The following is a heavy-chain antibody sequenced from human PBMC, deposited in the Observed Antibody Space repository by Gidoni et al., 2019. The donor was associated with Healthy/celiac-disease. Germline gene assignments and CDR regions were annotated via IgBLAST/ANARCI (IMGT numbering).Heavy chain of an antibody. D-gene: IGHD6-6*01. J-gene: IGHJ6*02. V-gene: IGHV3-23*01. CDR2: ISGSGGST. CDR3: AKDPSIAARVVYYYYYGMDV. CDR1: GFSFSSYA. Sequence: EVQLLESGGGLVQPGGSLRLSCAASGFSFSSYAMSWVRQAPGKGLEWVSAISGSGGSTYYADSVKGRFTISRDNSKNTLYLQMNSLRAEDTAVYYCAKDPSIAARVVYYYYYGMDVWGQGTTVTVSS.